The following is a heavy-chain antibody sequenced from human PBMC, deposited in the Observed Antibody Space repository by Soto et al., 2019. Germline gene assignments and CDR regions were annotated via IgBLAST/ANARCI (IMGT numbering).Heavy chain of an antibody. J-gene: IGHJ4*02. CDR3: ARIRGDCYDSSGLGYFDS. CDR1: GFSLSNARMG. Sequence: QVTLKESGPVLVKPTETLTLTCTVSGFSLSNARMGVSWIRQPPGKALEWLAHIFSNVEKSYSTPLKSRHTISKDTSKSQVVLTMTNMDPVDTATYYCARIRGDCYDSSGLGYFDSWGQGTLVTVSS. V-gene: IGHV2-26*01. D-gene: IGHD3-22*01. CDR2: IFSNVEK.